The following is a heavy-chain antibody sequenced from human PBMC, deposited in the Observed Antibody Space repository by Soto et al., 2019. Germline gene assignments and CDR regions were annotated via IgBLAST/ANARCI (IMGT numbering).Heavy chain of an antibody. J-gene: IGHJ4*02. V-gene: IGHV3-23*01. CDR1: GFTFSSYA. Sequence: GGSLRLSCAASGFTFSSYAMSWVRQAPGKGLEWVSAISGSGGSTYYADSVKGRFTISRDNSKNTLYLQMNSLRAEDTAVYYCAKGESGVPAAMSRLGGEHYFDYWGQGTLVTVSS. CDR2: ISGSGGST. D-gene: IGHD2-2*01. CDR3: AKGESGVPAAMSRLGGEHYFDY.